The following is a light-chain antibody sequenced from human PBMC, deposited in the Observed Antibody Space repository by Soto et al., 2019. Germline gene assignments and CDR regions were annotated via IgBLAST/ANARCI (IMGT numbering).Light chain of an antibody. CDR1: QDISSN. J-gene: IGKJ4*01. V-gene: IGKV1-9*01. CDR3: QHLNTYLT. Sequence: DIQLTQSPSFLSASVGDRVTITCRARQDISSNLAWYQQKPGKAPKLLIYAASTLQSGVPSRFSGSGSGTEFTLTISSLHPEDFASYYCQHLNTYLTFGGGTKVEIK. CDR2: AAS.